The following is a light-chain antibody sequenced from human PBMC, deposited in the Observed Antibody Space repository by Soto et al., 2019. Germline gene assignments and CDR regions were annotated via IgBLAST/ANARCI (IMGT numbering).Light chain of an antibody. J-gene: IGKJ4*01. CDR1: QSVSNS. Sequence: EIVMTQSPATPSVSPGERATLSCRASQSVSNSLAWYQQKPGQAPRLLIYGASTRATGIPGRFSGSGSGTEFTLTISSLQSEDFAVYYCQHYNNWPLTFGGGTKVEIK. CDR2: GAS. V-gene: IGKV3-15*01. CDR3: QHYNNWPLT.